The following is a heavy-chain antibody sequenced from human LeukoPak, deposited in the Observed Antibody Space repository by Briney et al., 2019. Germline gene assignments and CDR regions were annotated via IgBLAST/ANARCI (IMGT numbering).Heavy chain of an antibody. CDR2: IYHSGST. Sequence: SETLSLTCTVSGGSISSGGYSWSWIRQPPGKGLEWIGYIYHSGSTYYNPSLKSRVTISVDRSKNQFSLMLSSVTAADTAVYYCAGGSTVTSYYYYYGMDVWGQGTTVTVSS. D-gene: IGHD4-11*01. V-gene: IGHV4-30-2*01. CDR3: AGGSTVTSYYYYYGMDV. J-gene: IGHJ6*02. CDR1: GGSISSGGYS.